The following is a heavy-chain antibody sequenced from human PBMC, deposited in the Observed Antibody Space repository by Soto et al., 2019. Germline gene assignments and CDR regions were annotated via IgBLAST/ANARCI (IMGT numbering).Heavy chain of an antibody. CDR2: IRGFSPYT. Sequence: GGSLRLSCVASGFTSRTYTMNWVRQAPGKGLEWVSGIRGFSPYTFYAESVKGRFTISRDNAKNSLYLQMNSLGVEDTAVYYCARDRGYDAHDYYYNAMDVWGQGTTVTVSS. CDR3: ARDRGYDAHDYYYNAMDV. D-gene: IGHD2-15*01. CDR1: GFTSRTYT. V-gene: IGHV3-21*01. J-gene: IGHJ6*02.